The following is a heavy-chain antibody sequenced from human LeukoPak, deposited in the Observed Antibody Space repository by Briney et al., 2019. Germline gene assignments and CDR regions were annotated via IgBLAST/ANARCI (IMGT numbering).Heavy chain of an antibody. Sequence: GGSLRLSCATSGFTFSSYWMSWVRQAPGKGLEWVANIKQDGSEKYYVDSVKGRFTISRDNAKNSLYLQMNSLKTEDTAVYYCTGGVGATVYWGQGTLVTVSS. CDR1: GFTFSSYW. V-gene: IGHV3-7*03. CDR2: IKQDGSEK. CDR3: TGGVGATVY. J-gene: IGHJ4*02. D-gene: IGHD1-26*01.